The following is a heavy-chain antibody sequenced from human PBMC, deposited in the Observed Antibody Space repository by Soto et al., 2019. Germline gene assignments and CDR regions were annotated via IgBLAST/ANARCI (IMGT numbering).Heavy chain of an antibody. D-gene: IGHD2-8*01. CDR1: GFTFNDYA. Sequence: EVQLLESGGDLVQPGGSLRLSCAASGFTFNDYALTWVRQVPGKGLEWVSSLSSRGFSTHYAESVKGRFTISRDNIKNMVYLQMNSLRAEDTAVYYCASDRVFYCSNGICLDAFDIWGEGTLVTVSS. J-gene: IGHJ3*02. CDR2: LSSRGFST. V-gene: IGHV3-23*01. CDR3: ASDRVFYCSNGICLDAFDI.